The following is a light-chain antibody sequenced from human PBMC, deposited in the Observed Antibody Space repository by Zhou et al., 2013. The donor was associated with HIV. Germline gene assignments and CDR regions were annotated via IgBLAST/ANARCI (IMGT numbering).Light chain of an antibody. V-gene: IGKV3-20*01. CDR3: QQYASSPRT. J-gene: IGKJ1*01. CDR1: QSVSTN. CDR2: GAS. Sequence: EIVMTQSPATLSVSPGERATLSCRASQSVSTNLAWYQQKPGQAPRPLIYGASSRAPGIPDRFSGSGSGTDFTLTISRLEPEDFAVYSCQQYASSPRTFGQGTKVEIK.